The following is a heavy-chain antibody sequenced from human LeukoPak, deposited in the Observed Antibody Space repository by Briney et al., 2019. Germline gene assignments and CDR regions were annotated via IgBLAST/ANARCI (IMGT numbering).Heavy chain of an antibody. CDR2: ISWNSGSI. Sequence: GGSLRLSCAASGFTFDDYAMHWVRQAPGKGLEWVSGISWNSGSIGYADSVKGRFTISRDNAKNSLYLQMNSLRAEDTALYYCAKGHSGSYYDGNFDYWGQGTLVTASS. D-gene: IGHD1-26*01. CDR3: AKGHSGSYYDGNFDY. J-gene: IGHJ4*02. CDR1: GFTFDDYA. V-gene: IGHV3-9*01.